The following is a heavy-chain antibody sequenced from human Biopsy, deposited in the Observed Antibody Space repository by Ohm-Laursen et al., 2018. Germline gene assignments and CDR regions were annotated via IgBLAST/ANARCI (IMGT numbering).Heavy chain of an antibody. V-gene: IGHV4-31*03. CDR3: VREPKTGTAEAWYFDL. CDR2: ISYNERT. D-gene: IGHD3-9*01. Sequence: TLSLTCSVSGASVKTSGYFWAWIRQRPGKGLERIGYISYNERTHYNPSLTSRLAISFDTSNNRISLQLRSVSVEDTAVYYCVREPKTGTAEAWYFDLWGRGSPVTVPS. CDR1: GASVKTSGYF. J-gene: IGHJ2*01.